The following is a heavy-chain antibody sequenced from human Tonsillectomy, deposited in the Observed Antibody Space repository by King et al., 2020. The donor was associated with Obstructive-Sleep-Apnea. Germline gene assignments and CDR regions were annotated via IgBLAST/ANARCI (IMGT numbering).Heavy chain of an antibody. CDR3: AKSRRLYGDYRDGVCDV. CDR1: GFTFSTYG. CDR2: IRYDGSNK. D-gene: IGHD4-17*01. J-gene: IGHJ4*02. V-gene: IGHV3-30*02. Sequence: VQLVESGGGVVQPGRSLRLSCAASGFTFSTYGMHWVRQAPGKGLEWVAFIRYDGSNKYYADSVKGRFTISRDNSRTKLYLQMHSLTADDTAVYYCAKSRRLYGDYRDGVCDVWGQGTLVTVSS.